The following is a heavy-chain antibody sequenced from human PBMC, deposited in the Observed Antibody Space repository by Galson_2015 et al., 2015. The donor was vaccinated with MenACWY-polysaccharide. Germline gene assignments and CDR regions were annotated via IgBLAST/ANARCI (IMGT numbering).Heavy chain of an antibody. Sequence: SLRLSCAASGFTFSHYGMHWVRQAPGKGLEWVAVIWYDGSNKYYADSVNGRFTISRDNSKSTLYLQMNSLRAEDTAMYYCVRDVGGIAAAGTKGWFDPWGQGILVTVAS. CDR3: VRDVGGIAAAGTKGWFDP. V-gene: IGHV3-33*01. CDR1: GFTFSHYG. J-gene: IGHJ5*02. CDR2: IWYDGSNK. D-gene: IGHD6-25*01.